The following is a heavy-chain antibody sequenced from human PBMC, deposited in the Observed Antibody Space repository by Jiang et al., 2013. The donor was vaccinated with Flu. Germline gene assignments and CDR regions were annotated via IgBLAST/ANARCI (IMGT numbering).Heavy chain of an antibody. D-gene: IGHD2-21*02. Sequence: LLKPSETLSLTCTVSGGSISSYYWSWIRQPPGKGLEWIGYIYYSGSTNYNPSLKSRVTISVDTSKNQFSLKLSSVTAADTAVYYCARVYCGGDCYEIWGQGTMVTVSS. V-gene: IGHV4-59*01. CDR1: GGSISSYY. J-gene: IGHJ3*02. CDR3: ARVYCGGDCYEI. CDR2: IYYSGST.